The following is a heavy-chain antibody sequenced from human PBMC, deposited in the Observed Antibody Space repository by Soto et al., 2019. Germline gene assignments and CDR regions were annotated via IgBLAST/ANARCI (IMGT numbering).Heavy chain of an antibody. CDR2: ISYDGSNK. V-gene: IGHV3-30*18. CDR3: AKGLRGSYNENAFDI. J-gene: IGHJ3*02. D-gene: IGHD1-26*01. Sequence: GGSLRLSCAASGFTFSIYGMHWVGHAPGKGLEWVAVISYDGSNKYYADSVKGRFTISRDNSKNTLYLQMNSLRAEDTAVYYCAKGLRGSYNENAFDIWGQGTMVTVS. CDR1: GFTFSIYG.